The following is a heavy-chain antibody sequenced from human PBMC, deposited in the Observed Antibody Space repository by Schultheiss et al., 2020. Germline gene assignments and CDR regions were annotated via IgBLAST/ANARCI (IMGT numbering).Heavy chain of an antibody. CDR1: GGSFSGYY. D-gene: IGHD6-19*01. V-gene: IGHV4-59*01. CDR3: ARLLVATTSYSGWYPEDAFDI. Sequence: SETLSLTCAVYGGSFSGYYWSWIRQPPGKGLEWIGYIYYSGSTNYNPSLKSRVTISVDTSKNQFSLKLSSVTAADTAVYYCARLLVATTSYSGWYPEDAFDIWGQGTMVTVAS. J-gene: IGHJ3*02. CDR2: IYYSGST.